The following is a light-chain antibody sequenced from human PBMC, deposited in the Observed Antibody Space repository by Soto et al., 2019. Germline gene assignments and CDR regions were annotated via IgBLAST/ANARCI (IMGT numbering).Light chain of an antibody. CDR3: QSYDSSLSGPYV. CDR2: GNS. Sequence: QSVLTQPPSVSGVPGQRVTISCTGNSSNIGAGHDVHWYQHLLGTAPKLLIYGNSNRPSGVPDRFSGSKSGTSASLAITGLQAEDEGDYYCQSYDSSLSGPYVFGTGTKVTVL. CDR1: SSNIGAGHD. J-gene: IGLJ1*01. V-gene: IGLV1-40*01.